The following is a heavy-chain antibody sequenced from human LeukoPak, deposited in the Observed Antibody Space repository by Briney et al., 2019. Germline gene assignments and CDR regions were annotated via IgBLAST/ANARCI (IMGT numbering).Heavy chain of an antibody. V-gene: IGHV4-34*01. CDR2: INHSGST. J-gene: IGHJ4*02. CDR1: GGSFSGYY. Sequence: SETLSLTCAVYGGSFSGYYWSWIRQSPGKGLEWIGEINHSGSTNYNPSLKSRVTISVDTSKNQFSLKLSSVTAADSAVYYCARHTVTTSTFDYWGQGTLVTVSS. D-gene: IGHD4-17*01. CDR3: ARHTVTTSTFDY.